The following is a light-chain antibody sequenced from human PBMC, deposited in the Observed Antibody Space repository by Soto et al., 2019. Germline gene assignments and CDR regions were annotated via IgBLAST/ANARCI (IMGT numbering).Light chain of an antibody. J-gene: IGKJ1*01. CDR3: LQYHSFPRT. CDR2: AAS. V-gene: IGKV1-17*01. Sequence: DIQMTQSPSSLSASVGDRVTITCRASQGIRNDVGWYQQRXXNAPKRLIYAASTLQSGVPSHXXXXXXXXXXXXTISGLQAEDSATYYCLQYHSFPRTFGRGTNVEVK. CDR1: QGIRND.